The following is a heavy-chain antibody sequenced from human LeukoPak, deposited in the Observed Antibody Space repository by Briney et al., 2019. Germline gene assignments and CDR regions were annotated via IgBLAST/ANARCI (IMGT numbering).Heavy chain of an antibody. Sequence: PGGSLRLSCAASGFTFSNYAMSWVRQAPGKGLGWVSAIRDSGGSTDYTDSVKGRFTISRDNSKNTLYLQMNSLRAEDTAVYYCAKDLSSSSSGKFVSWGQGTLVTVSS. V-gene: IGHV3-23*01. D-gene: IGHD6-6*01. CDR1: GFTFSNYA. J-gene: IGHJ4*02. CDR3: AKDLSSSSSGKFVS. CDR2: IRDSGGST.